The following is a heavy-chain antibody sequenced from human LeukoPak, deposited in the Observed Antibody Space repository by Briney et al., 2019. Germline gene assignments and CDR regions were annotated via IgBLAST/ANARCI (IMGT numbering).Heavy chain of an antibody. V-gene: IGHV5-51*01. J-gene: IGHJ6*03. CDR3: ATQKWQLVRYYYYYYMDV. Sequence: GEPLKISGKGPGSRFTSYWIGWVRQMPGKGLEWMGIIFPGDSDTTYSPSFQGEVTISDDKSISTAYLQWSSLKASDSAMYYCATQKWQLVRYYYYYYMDVWGKGTTVTVSS. D-gene: IGHD6-13*01. CDR1: GSRFTSYW. CDR2: IFPGDSDT.